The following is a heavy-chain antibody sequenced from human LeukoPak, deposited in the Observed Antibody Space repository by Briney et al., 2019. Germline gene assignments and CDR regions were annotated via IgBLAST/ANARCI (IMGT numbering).Heavy chain of an antibody. CDR3: ARSQGYCSSTSCYTFGY. CDR2: INHSGST. Sequence: PSETLSLTCAVYGGSFSGYYWSWIRQPPGKGLEWIGEINHSGSTNYNPSLKSRVTISVETSKNQFSLKLSSVTAADTAVYYCARSQGYCSSTSCYTFGYWGQGTLVTVSS. V-gene: IGHV4-34*01. D-gene: IGHD2-2*02. J-gene: IGHJ4*02. CDR1: GGSFSGYY.